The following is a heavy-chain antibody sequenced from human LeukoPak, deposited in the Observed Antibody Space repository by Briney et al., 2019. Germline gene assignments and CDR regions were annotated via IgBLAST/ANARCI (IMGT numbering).Heavy chain of an antibody. J-gene: IGHJ5*02. Sequence: ASVKVSCKASGYTFTGYYIHWVRQAPGQGLEWMGRINPNSGGTNYAQKFQGRVTMTRDTSISTAYMELSRLRSDDTAVYYCARACSGGSCYPDNWIDPWGQGTLVTVSS. D-gene: IGHD2-15*01. CDR1: GYTFTGYY. CDR3: ARACSGGSCYPDNWIDP. V-gene: IGHV1-2*06. CDR2: INPNSGGT.